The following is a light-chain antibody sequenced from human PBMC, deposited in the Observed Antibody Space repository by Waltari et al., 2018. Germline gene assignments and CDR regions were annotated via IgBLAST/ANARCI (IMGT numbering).Light chain of an antibody. CDR1: QSLLHTNAYNY. CDR2: LGF. CDR3: MQALQTPWT. V-gene: IGKV2-28*01. J-gene: IGKJ1*01. Sequence: DIVMTQSPLSLPVTPGEPASISCRASQSLLHTNAYNYLDWYLQKPGQSPQLLIYLGFNRASGVPDRFSGSGYGTDFTLKMSRVEAEDVGVYYCMQALQTPWTFGQGTKVEIK.